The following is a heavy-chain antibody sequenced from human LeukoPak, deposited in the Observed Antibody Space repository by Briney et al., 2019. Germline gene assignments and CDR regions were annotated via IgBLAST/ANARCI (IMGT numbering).Heavy chain of an antibody. CDR3: AKTTARGGYYYYGLDV. V-gene: IGHV3-74*01. J-gene: IGHJ6*02. CDR2: ISTDGSST. CDR1: GFTFSAYW. D-gene: IGHD4-11*01. Sequence: GGSLRLSCAASGFTFSAYWMHWVRQAPGKGLVWVSRISTDGSSTAYADSVKGRFTISRDNSKNTLYLEMNSLRAEDTAVYYCAKTTARGGYYYYGLDVWGQGATVTVSS.